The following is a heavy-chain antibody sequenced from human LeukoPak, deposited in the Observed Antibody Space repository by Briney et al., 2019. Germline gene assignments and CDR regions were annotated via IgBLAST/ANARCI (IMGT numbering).Heavy chain of an antibody. V-gene: IGHV1-69*05. Sequence: SVKVSCKASGGTFSSYAISWVRQAPGQGLEWMGGIIPIFGTANYAQKFQGRVTITTDESTSTAYMELSSPRSEDTAVYYCARLTDYGDAFDIWDQGTMVTVSS. J-gene: IGHJ3*02. D-gene: IGHD4-17*01. CDR1: GGTFSSYA. CDR2: IIPIFGTA. CDR3: ARLTDYGDAFDI.